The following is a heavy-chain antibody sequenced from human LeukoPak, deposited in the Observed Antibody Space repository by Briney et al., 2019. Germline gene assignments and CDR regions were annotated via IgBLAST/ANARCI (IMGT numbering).Heavy chain of an antibody. CDR1: EFTFSSYS. D-gene: IGHD3-10*01. CDR2: ITSSSSYI. Sequence: KPGGSLRLSCAASEFTFSSYSMNWVRQAPGKGLEWVSSITSSSSYIYYADSVKGRFTISRDNAKNSLYLQMNSLRAEDTAVYYCARAGANGLAGYWYFDLWGRGTLVTVSS. CDR3: ARAGANGLAGYWYFDL. J-gene: IGHJ2*01. V-gene: IGHV3-21*01.